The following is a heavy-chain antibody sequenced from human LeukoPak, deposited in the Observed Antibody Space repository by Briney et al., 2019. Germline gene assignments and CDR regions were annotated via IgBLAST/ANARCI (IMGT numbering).Heavy chain of an antibody. CDR1: GYTFTSYD. J-gene: IGHJ6*02. CDR2: INPSGGST. CDR3: ARVPNLMVRGVIPPYYYGMDV. D-gene: IGHD3-10*01. V-gene: IGHV1-46*01. Sequence: ASVKVSCKASGYTFTSYDINWVRQATGQGLEWMGIINPSGGSTSYAQKFQGRVTMTRDTSTSTVYMELSSLRSEDTAVYYCARVPNLMVRGVIPPYYYGMDVWGQGTTVTVSS.